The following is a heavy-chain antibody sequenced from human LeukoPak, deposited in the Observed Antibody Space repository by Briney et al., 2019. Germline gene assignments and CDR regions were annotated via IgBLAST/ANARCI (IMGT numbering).Heavy chain of an antibody. CDR1: GYTFAIYG. CDR2: ISSDNGYT. J-gene: IGHJ6*03. Sequence: ASAKVSCKASGYTFAIYGISWVRQAPGQGLEWMGWISSDNGYTNYAQKFQGRVTMTTDTSTNTAYMELRSLRSDDTAVYYCARAGSGRYYYYMDVWGKGTTVTVSS. D-gene: IGHD3-10*01. CDR3: ARAGSGRYYYYMDV. V-gene: IGHV1-18*04.